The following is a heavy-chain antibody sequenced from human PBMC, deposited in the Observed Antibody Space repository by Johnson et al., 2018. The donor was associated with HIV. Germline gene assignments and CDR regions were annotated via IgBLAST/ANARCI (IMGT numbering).Heavy chain of an antibody. CDR3: ARVTIFGVTKVDAFDI. CDR2: INWNGGST. V-gene: IGHV3-74*01. Sequence: VQLVESGGGLVQPGGSLRLSCAASGFTFSSYWMHWVRQAPGKGLVWVSGINWNGGSTDYVDSVKGRFTISRDNAKNSLYLQMNSLRAEDTALYYCARVTIFGVTKVDAFDIWGQGTMVTVSS. D-gene: IGHD3-3*01. J-gene: IGHJ3*02. CDR1: GFTFSSYW.